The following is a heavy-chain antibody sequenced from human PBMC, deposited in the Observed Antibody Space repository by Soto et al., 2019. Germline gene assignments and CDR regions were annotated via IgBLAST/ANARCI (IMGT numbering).Heavy chain of an antibody. J-gene: IGHJ4*02. V-gene: IGHV4-31*03. CDR1: VGSISSGGYY. CDR3: ARIGVLWRKLASYYFDY. CDR2: IYYSGST. D-gene: IGHD2-21*01. Sequence: SETLSLTCTVSVGSISSGGYYCSWIRQHPWKGLEWIGYIYYSGSTYYNPSLKSRVTISVDTSKNQFSLKLSSVTAADTAVYYCARIGVLWRKLASYYFDYWGQGTLVTVSS.